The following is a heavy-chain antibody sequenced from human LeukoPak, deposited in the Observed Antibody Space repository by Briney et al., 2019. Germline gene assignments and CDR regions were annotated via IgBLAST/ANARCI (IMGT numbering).Heavy chain of an antibody. CDR2: INPNTCGT. D-gene: IGHD3-22*01. J-gene: IGHJ5*02. CDR1: GYTFTASY. V-gene: IGHV1-2*02. CDR3: ARDQSEDLINWFDP. Sequence: GASVKASCQASGYTFTASYTIWVRQAPGQGLEWMGWINPNTCGTNYAQNFQGRVTMPRDTSISTAYMELSSLTSDDTAVYYCARDQSEDLINWFDPWGQGTLVTVSS.